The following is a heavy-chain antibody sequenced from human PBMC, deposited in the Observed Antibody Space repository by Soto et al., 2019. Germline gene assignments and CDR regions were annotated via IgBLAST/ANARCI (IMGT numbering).Heavy chain of an antibody. Sequence: QVQLQESGPGLVKPSQTLSLTCTVSGGSISSGDYYWSWIRQPPGKGLERIGYIYYSGSTYYNPSLKSRVTISVATSKNQFSLKLSSVTAADTAVYYCARDRLDYPTTGYYYGMDVWGQGTTVTVSS. CDR1: GGSISSGDYY. V-gene: IGHV4-30-4*01. CDR2: IYYSGST. J-gene: IGHJ6*02. D-gene: IGHD4-17*01. CDR3: ARDRLDYPTTGYYYGMDV.